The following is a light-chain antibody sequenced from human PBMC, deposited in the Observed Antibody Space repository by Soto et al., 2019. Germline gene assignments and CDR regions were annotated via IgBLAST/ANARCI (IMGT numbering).Light chain of an antibody. Sequence: QSALTQPASVSGSPGQSITISCTGTISDIGGYNFISWYQHHPGKAPKLVIYDVNNRPSGISYRFSGSKSGNTASLTISGLQDEDEADYYCTSDTRTTTLVFGGGTKLTVL. CDR1: ISDIGGYNF. J-gene: IGLJ2*01. CDR2: DVN. V-gene: IGLV2-14*01. CDR3: TSDTRTTTLV.